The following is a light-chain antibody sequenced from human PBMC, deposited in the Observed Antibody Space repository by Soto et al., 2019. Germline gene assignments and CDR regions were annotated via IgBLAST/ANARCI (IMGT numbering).Light chain of an antibody. J-gene: IGKJ1*01. CDR3: QKYGSSPRT. CDR2: GES. V-gene: IGKV3-20*01. CDR1: QSVSSSY. Sequence: EIVLTQSPGTLSLSPGEIATLSCRASQSVSSSYLAWYQQNTGQAPRILIYGESSRATGIPARLSGSGSGTDLNLTISRLEPEDFAVYYCQKYGSSPRTCGQGTKVDIK.